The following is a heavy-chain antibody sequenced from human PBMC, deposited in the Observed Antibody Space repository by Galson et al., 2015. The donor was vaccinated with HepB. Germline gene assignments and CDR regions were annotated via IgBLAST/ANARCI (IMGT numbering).Heavy chain of an antibody. V-gene: IGHV3-23*01. Sequence: SLRLSCAASGFTFSSYAISWVRQAPGKGLEWVSLITGSGAYTYYADSVKGRFTISRDNSKNTLFLQMNSLRAEDTAVYYCAKGPQGGSGSYQFDYWGQGTLVTVSS. CDR3: AKGPQGGSGSYQFDY. CDR2: ITGSGAYT. CDR1: GFTFSSYA. D-gene: IGHD3-10*01. J-gene: IGHJ4*02.